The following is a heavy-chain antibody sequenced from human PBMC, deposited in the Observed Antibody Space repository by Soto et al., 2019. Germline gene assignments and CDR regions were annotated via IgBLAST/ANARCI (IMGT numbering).Heavy chain of an antibody. CDR2: ISPYSGSR. CDR1: GYDFERFP. Sequence: GASVKVSCKASGYDFERFPMRWVRQARGQGLEWMGLISPYSGSRYYAEKFQGRVTMTTDTSTSTAYMELRSLTSDDTAVYFCAREQYEFGDLYYVDYWGQGTLVTVSS. J-gene: IGHJ4*02. CDR3: AREQYEFGDLYYVDY. V-gene: IGHV1-18*04. D-gene: IGHD4-17*01.